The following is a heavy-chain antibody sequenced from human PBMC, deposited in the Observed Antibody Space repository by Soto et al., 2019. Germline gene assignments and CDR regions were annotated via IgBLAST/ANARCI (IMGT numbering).Heavy chain of an antibody. V-gene: IGHV4-31*03. CDR2: IYYSGST. CDR3: ASIAVAGLPYSYYGMDV. Sequence: KTSETLSLTCTVSGGSISSGGYYWSWIRQHPGKGLEWIGYIYYSGSTYYNPSLKSRVTISVDTSKNQFSLKLSSVTAADTAVYYCASIAVAGLPYSYYGMDVWGQGTTVTVSS. J-gene: IGHJ6*02. CDR1: GGSISSGGYY. D-gene: IGHD6-19*01.